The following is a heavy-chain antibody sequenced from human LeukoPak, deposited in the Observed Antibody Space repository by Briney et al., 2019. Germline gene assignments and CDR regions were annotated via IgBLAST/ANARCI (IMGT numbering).Heavy chain of an antibody. CDR3: ARADMVRGVRADY. CDR2: INPSGGST. J-gene: IGHJ4*02. CDR1: GYTFTSYY. Sequence: ASVKVSCKASGYTFTSYYMHWVRQAPGQGLEWMGMINPSGGSTSYAQKFQGRVTMTRNTSISTAYMELSSLRSEDTAVYYCARADMVRGVRADYWGQGTLVTVSS. D-gene: IGHD3-10*01. V-gene: IGHV1-46*01.